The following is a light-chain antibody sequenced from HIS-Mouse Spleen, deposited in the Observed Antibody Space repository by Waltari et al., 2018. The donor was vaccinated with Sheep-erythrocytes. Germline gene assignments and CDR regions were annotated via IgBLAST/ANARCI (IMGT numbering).Light chain of an antibody. Sequence: IQMTQSPSSVSASVGDRVTITCRASQSISSDLNWYPQKPGKAPKLLIYAASSLQSGVPSRFSGSGSGTDFTLTISSLQPEDFATYYCLQDYNYPYTFGQGTKLEIK. J-gene: IGKJ2*01. CDR1: QSISSD. V-gene: IGKV1-6*01. CDR2: AAS. CDR3: LQDYNYPYT.